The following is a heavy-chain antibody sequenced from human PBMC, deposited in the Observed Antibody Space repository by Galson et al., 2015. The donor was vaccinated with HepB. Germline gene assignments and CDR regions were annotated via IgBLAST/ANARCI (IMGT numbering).Heavy chain of an antibody. CDR3: ARDRYCSSTSCYSALGYYYMDV. D-gene: IGHD2-2*01. J-gene: IGHJ6*03. CDR2: ISSSSSYI. CDR1: GFTFSSYS. V-gene: IGHV3-21*01. Sequence: SLRLSCAASGFTFSSYSMNWVRQAPGKGLEWVSSISSSSSYIYYADSVKGRFTISRDNAKNSLYLQMNSLRAEDTAVYYCARDRYCSSTSCYSALGYYYMDVWGKGTTVTVSS.